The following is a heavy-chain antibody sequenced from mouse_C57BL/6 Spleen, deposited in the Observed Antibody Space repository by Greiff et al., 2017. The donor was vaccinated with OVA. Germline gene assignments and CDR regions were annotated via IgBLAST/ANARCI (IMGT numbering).Heavy chain of an antibody. V-gene: IGHV1-54*01. CDR1: GYAFTNYL. D-gene: IGHD2-1*01. CDR2: INPGSGGT. J-gene: IGHJ1*03. Sequence: QVQLQQSGAELVRPGTSVKVSCKASGYAFTNYLIEWVKQRPGQGLEWIGVINPGSGGTNYNEKFKGKATLTADKSSSTAYMQLSSLTSEDSAVYFCARDGVGNYGYFDVWGTGTTVTVSS. CDR3: ARDGVGNYGYFDV.